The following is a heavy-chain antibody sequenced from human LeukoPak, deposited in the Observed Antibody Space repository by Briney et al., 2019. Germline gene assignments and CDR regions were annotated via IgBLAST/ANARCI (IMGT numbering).Heavy chain of an antibody. J-gene: IGHJ4*02. Sequence: GESLKISCKGSGYSFTTYWIGWVRQMPGKGLEWMGIIYPGDSDTRYSPSFQGQVTISADKSISTAYLQWSSLKASDTAMYYCARHLRSSGYYIPFDYWGQGTLVTVSS. V-gene: IGHV5-51*01. CDR2: IYPGDSDT. CDR1: GYSFTTYW. CDR3: ARHLRSSGYYIPFDY. D-gene: IGHD3-22*01.